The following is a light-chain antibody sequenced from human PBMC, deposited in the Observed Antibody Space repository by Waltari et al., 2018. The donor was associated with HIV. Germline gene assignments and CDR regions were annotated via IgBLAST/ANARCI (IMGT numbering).Light chain of an antibody. CDR1: QSINNF. CDR2: VTS. V-gene: IGKV1-39*01. CDR3: LQTYSTTWT. J-gene: IGKJ1*01. Sequence: DIQITQSPSSLSAFVGDRVTITCRASQSINNFLTWYPQKPGKAPQVLIYVTSNLQSGVPSRFSGSRSGTDFTLTISSLQPEDSATYYCLQTYSTTWTFGQGTKVEIK.